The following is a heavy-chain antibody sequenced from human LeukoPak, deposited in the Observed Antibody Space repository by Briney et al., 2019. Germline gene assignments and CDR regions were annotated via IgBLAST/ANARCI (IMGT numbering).Heavy chain of an antibody. J-gene: IGHJ4*02. D-gene: IGHD1-26*01. V-gene: IGHV4-39*02. CDR3: AREYSGSYDY. Sequence: PSETLSLTCTVSGDSIGSSSHYWGWIRQPPGKGLEWIGTIYYSGGTYYNPSLKSRVTMSVDTSKSQFSLKLTSVTAADTSIYYCAREYSGSYDYWSQGTLVTVSS. CDR1: GDSIGSSSHY. CDR2: IYYSGGT.